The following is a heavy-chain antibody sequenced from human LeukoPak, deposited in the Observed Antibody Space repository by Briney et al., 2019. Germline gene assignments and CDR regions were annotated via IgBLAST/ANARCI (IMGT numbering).Heavy chain of an antibody. Sequence: GGSLRLSCVDSGFTFSTYTIHWVRQAPGKGLEWVALISSDGNNEYYADSVKGRFTISRDNAKNSLYLQMNSLRAEDTAVYYCAGAPGSYYDNWFDPWGQGTLVTVSS. CDR3: AGAPGSYYDNWFDP. D-gene: IGHD3-10*01. CDR1: GFTFSTYT. CDR2: ISSDGNNE. V-gene: IGHV3-30-3*01. J-gene: IGHJ5*02.